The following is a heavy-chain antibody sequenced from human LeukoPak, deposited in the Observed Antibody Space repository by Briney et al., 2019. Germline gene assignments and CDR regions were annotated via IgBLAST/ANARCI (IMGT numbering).Heavy chain of an antibody. CDR3: ARDLGFSRSSATPLDY. Sequence: SETLSLTCTVSGGSISSYYWSWIRQPPGKGLEWIGYIYYSGSTNYNPSPKSRVTISVDTSKNQFSLKLSSVTAADTAVYYCARDLGFSRSSATPLDYWGQGTLVTVSS. J-gene: IGHJ4*02. CDR2: IYYSGST. V-gene: IGHV4-59*01. D-gene: IGHD6-6*01. CDR1: GGSISSYY.